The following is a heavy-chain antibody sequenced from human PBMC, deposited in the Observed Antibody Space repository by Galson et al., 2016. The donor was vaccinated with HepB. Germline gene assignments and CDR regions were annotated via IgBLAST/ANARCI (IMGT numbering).Heavy chain of an antibody. D-gene: IGHD3/OR15-3a*01. CDR1: GFSLSAYN. J-gene: IGHJ3*02. V-gene: IGHV3-69-1*01. CDR3: VRDDSWAFDI. Sequence: SLRLSCAASGFSLSAYNMNWVRQAPGRGLEWISYISTTRAIYYADSVRGRFTVSRDNARDSPFLQMNSLRDEDTAVYYCVRDDSWAFDIWGQGTMVTVSS. CDR2: ISTTRAI.